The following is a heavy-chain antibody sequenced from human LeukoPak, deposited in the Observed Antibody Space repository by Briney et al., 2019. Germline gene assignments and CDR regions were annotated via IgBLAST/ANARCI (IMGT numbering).Heavy chain of an antibody. CDR2: IKQDGSEK. CDR1: GFTFSSYW. V-gene: IGHV3-7*01. D-gene: IGHD4-11*01. J-gene: IGHJ4*02. CDR3: ARTDYSNYGVFDY. Sequence: GGSLRLSCAASGFTFSSYWMSWVRQAPGKGLEWVANIKQDGSEKYYVDSVKGRFTISRDNAKNSLYLQMNSLRAEDTAVYNCARTDYSNYGVFDYWGQGTLVTVSS.